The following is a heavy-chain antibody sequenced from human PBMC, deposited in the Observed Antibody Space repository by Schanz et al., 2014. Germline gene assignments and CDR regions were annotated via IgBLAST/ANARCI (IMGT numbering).Heavy chain of an antibody. CDR2: INSVGSNT. J-gene: IGHJ4*02. Sequence: EVQLVESGGGLVQPGGSLRLSCAASGFSVGNKYMNWVRQAPGKGLVWVARINSVGSNTDYADSVKGRFTISRDNAKNTLYLQMNSLRAEDTAVYFCAKIERNEDWGQGTLVTVSA. CDR1: GFSVGNKY. D-gene: IGHD1-1*01. V-gene: IGHV3-74*02. CDR3: AKIERNED.